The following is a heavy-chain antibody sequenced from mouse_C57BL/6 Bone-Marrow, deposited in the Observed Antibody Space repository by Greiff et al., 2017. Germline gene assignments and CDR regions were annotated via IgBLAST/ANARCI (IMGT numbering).Heavy chain of an antibody. CDR1: GFTFSSYP. CDR2: FSGGGGNT. V-gene: IGHV5-9*01. CDR3: ACQAWFAY. J-gene: IGHJ3*01. Sequence: EVKLMESGGGLVKPGGSLKLSCAASGFTFSSYPMSWVRQTPGKRLEWVATFSGGGGNTYYPDSVKGRFTISRDNAKNTLYRLMSNLRAEDTALYCCACQAWFAYWGQGTLVTVSA.